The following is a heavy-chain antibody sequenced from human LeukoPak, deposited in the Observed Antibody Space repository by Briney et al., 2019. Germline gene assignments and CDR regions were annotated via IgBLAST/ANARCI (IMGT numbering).Heavy chain of an antibody. CDR2: VNPSGGST. J-gene: IGHJ4*02. CDR3: ARQLEWELLSTFDY. Sequence: ASVKVSCKASGYTFTNYYMHWVRQAPGQGLEWMGIVNPSGGSTTYAQKFQGRVSMTRDTSTSTVYMELSSLRSEDTAVYYCARQLEWELLSTFDYWGQGALVTVSS. CDR1: GYTFTNYY. V-gene: IGHV1-46*01. D-gene: IGHD1-26*01.